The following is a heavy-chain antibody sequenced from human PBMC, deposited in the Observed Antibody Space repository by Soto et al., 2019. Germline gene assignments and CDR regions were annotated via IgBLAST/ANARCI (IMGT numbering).Heavy chain of an antibody. V-gene: IGHV3-74*01. CDR1: GFTFRRYW. D-gene: IGHD3-3*01. CDR2: INSDGSST. Sequence: PGGSLRLSCAASGFTFRRYWMHWVRQAPGKGLVWVSRINSDGSSTNYADSVKGRFTISRDNAKNSLYLQMNSLRAEDTALYYCVKDGLTSVFGLVNDGSDIWGHGTMVTVSS. J-gene: IGHJ3*02. CDR3: VKDGLTSVFGLVNDGSDI.